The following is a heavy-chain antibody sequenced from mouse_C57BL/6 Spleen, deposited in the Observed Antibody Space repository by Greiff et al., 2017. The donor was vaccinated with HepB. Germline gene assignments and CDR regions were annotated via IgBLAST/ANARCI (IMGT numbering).Heavy chain of an antibody. Sequence: EVMLVESGPGLAKPSQTLSLTCSVTGYSITSDYWNWIRKFPGNKLEYMGYISYSGSTYYNPSLKSRISITRDTSKNQYYLQLNSVTTEDTATYYCARRRYGSSPYWYFDVWGTGTTVTVSS. CDR1: GYSITSDY. J-gene: IGHJ1*03. CDR2: ISYSGST. CDR3: ARRRYGSSPYWYFDV. V-gene: IGHV3-8*01. D-gene: IGHD1-1*01.